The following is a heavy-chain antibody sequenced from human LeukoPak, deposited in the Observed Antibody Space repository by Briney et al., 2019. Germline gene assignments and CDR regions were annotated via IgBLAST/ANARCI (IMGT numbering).Heavy chain of an antibody. J-gene: IGHJ4*02. CDR3: ARAGSGGRFLEWLSAFDY. V-gene: IGHV7-4-1*02. D-gene: IGHD3-3*01. Sequence: AAVKVSCKASGYTFTSYAMNWVRQAPVQGLEWMGWINTNTGNPTYAQGFTGRFVFSLDTSVSTAYLQISSLKAEDTAVYYCARAGSGGRFLEWLSAFDYWGQGTLVTVSS. CDR2: INTNTGNP. CDR1: GYTFTSYA.